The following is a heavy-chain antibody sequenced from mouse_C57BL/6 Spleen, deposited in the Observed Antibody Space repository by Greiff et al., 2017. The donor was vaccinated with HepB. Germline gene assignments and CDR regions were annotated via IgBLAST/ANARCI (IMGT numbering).Heavy chain of an antibody. CDR3: ARRSNYEDAMDY. Sequence: QVQLQQSGPELVKPGASVKISCKASGYAFSSSWMNWVKQRPGKGLEWIGRIYPGDGDTNYNGKFKGKATLTADKSSSTAYMQLSSLTSEDSAVYFCARRSNYEDAMDYWGQGTSVTVSS. CDR1: GYAFSSSW. V-gene: IGHV1-82*01. J-gene: IGHJ4*01. D-gene: IGHD2-5*01. CDR2: IYPGDGDT.